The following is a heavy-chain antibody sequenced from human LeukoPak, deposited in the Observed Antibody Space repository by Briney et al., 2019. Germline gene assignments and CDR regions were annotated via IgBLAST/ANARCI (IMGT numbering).Heavy chain of an antibody. Sequence: TLSLTCSVSGYSISSGYYWGWIRQPPGKALEWLARIDWDDDKYYSTSLKTRLTISKDTSKNQVVLTMTNMDPVDTATYYCARMVASSGWHITFDYWGQGTLVTVSS. J-gene: IGHJ4*02. CDR2: IDWDDDK. CDR1: GYSISSGYY. D-gene: IGHD6-19*01. V-gene: IGHV2-70*11. CDR3: ARMVASSGWHITFDY.